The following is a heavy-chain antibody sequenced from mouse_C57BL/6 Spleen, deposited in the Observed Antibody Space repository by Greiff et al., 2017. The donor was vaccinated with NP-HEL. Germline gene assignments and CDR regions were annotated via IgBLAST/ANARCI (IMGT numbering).Heavy chain of an antibody. CDR1: GYALSSSW. CDR3: ARLHFDY. J-gene: IGHJ2*01. Sequence: QVQLKQSGPELVKPGASVKISCKASGYALSSSWMNWVKQRPGKGLEWIGRIYPGDGDTNYNGKFKGKATLTADKSSSTAYMQLSSLTSEDSAVYFCARLHFDYWGQGTTLTVSS. CDR2: IYPGDGDT. V-gene: IGHV1-82*01.